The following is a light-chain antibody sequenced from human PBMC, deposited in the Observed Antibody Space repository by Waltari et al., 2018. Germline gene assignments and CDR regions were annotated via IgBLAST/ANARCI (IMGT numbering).Light chain of an antibody. Sequence: DIQMTQSPSSVSASVGDRVTITCRASQGITSSLAWYQHKPGKAPKPLIYAASYLQSGVPSRFSGSGSGTYFTLTISSLQPEDFGIYYCQQANSFPLTFGGGTKVEIK. CDR1: QGITSS. V-gene: IGKV1-12*01. CDR2: AAS. CDR3: QQANSFPLT. J-gene: IGKJ4*01.